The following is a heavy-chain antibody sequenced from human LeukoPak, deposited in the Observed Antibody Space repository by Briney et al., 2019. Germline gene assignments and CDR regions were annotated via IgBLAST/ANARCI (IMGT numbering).Heavy chain of an antibody. Sequence: ASVKVSCEASGYTFPRYGISCARQAPAQGLEWMGWISSYNGNTIYAQKLQERVTITTETSNSTDYRALKSLISDNTAVYYCARHQGYYDSSGYYGDAFDIWGQGTMVTVSS. CDR2: ISSYNGNT. D-gene: IGHD3-22*01. CDR1: GYTFPRYG. J-gene: IGHJ3*02. CDR3: ARHQGYYDSSGYYGDAFDI. V-gene: IGHV1-18*01.